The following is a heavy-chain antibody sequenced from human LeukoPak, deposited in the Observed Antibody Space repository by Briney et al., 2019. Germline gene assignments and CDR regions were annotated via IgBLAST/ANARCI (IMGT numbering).Heavy chain of an antibody. V-gene: IGHV3-7*03. CDR2: IKQDGSEK. CDR1: GLTFSNYW. Sequence: GGSLRLSCAASGLTFSNYWMDWVRQAPGEGLEWVANIKQDGSEKNYVDSVKGRFIISRDNAKNSLYLQMNTLRADDTAVYYCARDGFGTGSNWGQGTLATVSS. CDR3: ARDGFGTGSN. J-gene: IGHJ4*02. D-gene: IGHD3-16*01.